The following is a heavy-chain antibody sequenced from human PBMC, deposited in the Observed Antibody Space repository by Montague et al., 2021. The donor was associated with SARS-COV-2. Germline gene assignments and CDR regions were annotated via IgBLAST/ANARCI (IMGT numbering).Heavy chain of an antibody. CDR1: GGSISSYY. V-gene: IGHV4-4*07. CDR2: IYTSGST. D-gene: IGHD6-19*01. J-gene: IGHJ6*02. CDR3: ARDGSAVAGLPRSCGLDV. Sequence: SETLSLTCTVSGGSISSYYWSWIRQPAGKGLEWIGRIYTSGSTNYNPSLKSRVTMSVDTSKSQFSLKLSSVTAADTAVYYCARDGSAVAGLPRSCGLDVWGQGTTVTVSS.